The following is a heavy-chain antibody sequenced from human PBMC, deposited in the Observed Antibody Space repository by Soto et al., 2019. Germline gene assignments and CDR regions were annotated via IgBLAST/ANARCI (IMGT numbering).Heavy chain of an antibody. J-gene: IGHJ5*02. CDR1: GGSISSGDYY. Sequence: SETLSLTCTVSGGSISSGDYYWSWIRQPPGKGLEWIGYIYYSGGTYYNPSLKSRVTISVDTSKNQFSLKLSSVTAADTAVYYCARVIAAAGTGNNWFDPWGQGTLVTVSS. V-gene: IGHV4-30-4*01. CDR3: ARVIAAAGTGNNWFDP. CDR2: IYYSGGT. D-gene: IGHD6-13*01.